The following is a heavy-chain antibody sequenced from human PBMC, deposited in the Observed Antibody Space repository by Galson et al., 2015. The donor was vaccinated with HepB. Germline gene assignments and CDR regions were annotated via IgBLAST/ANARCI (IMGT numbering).Heavy chain of an antibody. J-gene: IGHJ3*02. V-gene: IGHV4-59*12. Sequence: ETLSLTCTVSGGSISSYYWSWIRQPPGKGLEWVGYIYYSGSTNYNPSLKSRVTMSVDTSKNQFSLKLSSVTAADTAVYYCARRSSGWHGDAFDIWGQGTMVTVSS. CDR2: IYYSGST. CDR1: GGSISSYY. D-gene: IGHD6-19*01. CDR3: ARRSSGWHGDAFDI.